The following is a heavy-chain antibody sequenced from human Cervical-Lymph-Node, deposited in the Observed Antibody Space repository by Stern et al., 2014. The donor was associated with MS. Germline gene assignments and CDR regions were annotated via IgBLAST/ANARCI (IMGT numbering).Heavy chain of an antibody. V-gene: IGHV4-59*12. Sequence: QVQLQESGPGLVKPSKTLSLTCTVSGRSITSYYWSWIPQSPGKGLEWIGNIHHSGNFIYNPSLKSRVTISVDTSKSQFSLKLTSVSAADTAVYHCATLPGSWGQGTRVTVSS. CDR1: GRSITSYY. CDR2: IHHSGNF. J-gene: IGHJ5*02. CDR3: ATLPGS.